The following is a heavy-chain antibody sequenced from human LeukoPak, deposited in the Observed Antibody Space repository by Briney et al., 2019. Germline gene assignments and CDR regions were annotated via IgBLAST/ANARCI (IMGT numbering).Heavy chain of an antibody. J-gene: IGHJ4*02. CDR1: GGSISSGGYY. Sequence: SETLSLTCTVSGGSISSGGYYWSWIRQPPGKGLEWIGYIYYSGSTYYNPSLKSRVTISVDTSKNQFSLKLSSVTAADTAVYYCASNHYYDSSPLDYWGQGTLVTVSS. D-gene: IGHD3-22*01. CDR2: IYYSGST. V-gene: IGHV4-30-4*01. CDR3: ASNHYYDSSPLDY.